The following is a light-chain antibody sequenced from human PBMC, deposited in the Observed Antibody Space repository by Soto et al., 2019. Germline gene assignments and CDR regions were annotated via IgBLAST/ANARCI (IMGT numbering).Light chain of an antibody. CDR3: QQYESSPYT. CDR2: GAS. Sequence: EIVLTQSPGTLSLSPGERATLSCRASQSVRSSYLAWYHQKPGQPPRLLIFGASNRAAGIPDRFSGGESGTDFTLTISGLEPEDFAVYYCQQYESSPYTFGQGTRLEIK. V-gene: IGKV3-20*01. J-gene: IGKJ2*01. CDR1: QSVRSSY.